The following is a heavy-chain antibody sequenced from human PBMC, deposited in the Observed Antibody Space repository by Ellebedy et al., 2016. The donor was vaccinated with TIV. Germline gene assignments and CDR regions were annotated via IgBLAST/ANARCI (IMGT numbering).Heavy chain of an antibody. CDR1: GFSVTSNY. Sequence: GESLKISCAASGFSVTSNYMNWVRQAPGKGLEWVSYISTSSTTIYYADSVKGRFTISRDDAKNSLYLQMNSLKTEDTAVYYCARERNYYFDLWGRGTLVTVSS. V-gene: IGHV3-48*01. CDR3: ARERNYYFDL. D-gene: IGHD1-7*01. J-gene: IGHJ2*01. CDR2: ISTSSTTI.